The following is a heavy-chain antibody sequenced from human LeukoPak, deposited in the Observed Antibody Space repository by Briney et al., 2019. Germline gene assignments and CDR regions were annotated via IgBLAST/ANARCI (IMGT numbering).Heavy chain of an antibody. Sequence: ASVKVSCKASGGTFSSYAISWVRQAPGQGLEWMGWINPNSGDTNYAQKFQGRVTMTRDTSISTAYMELNRLRSDDTAVYYCASANSGYDPWGGYWGQGTLVTVSS. V-gene: IGHV1-2*02. D-gene: IGHD5-12*01. J-gene: IGHJ4*02. CDR2: INPNSGDT. CDR1: GGTFSSYA. CDR3: ASANSGYDPWGGY.